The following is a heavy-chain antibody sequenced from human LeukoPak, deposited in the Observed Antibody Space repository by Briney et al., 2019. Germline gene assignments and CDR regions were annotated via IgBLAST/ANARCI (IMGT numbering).Heavy chain of an antibody. CDR3: AKNTYGSGSYYPVHY. CDR2: IRYDGSNK. D-gene: IGHD3-10*01. CDR1: GFSFSNSG. Sequence: GGSLRLSCAASGFSFSNSGMHWVRQAPGKGLEWVAFIRYDGSNKYYADSVKGRFTISRDNSENTLYLHMNSLRAEDTAVYYCAKNTYGSGSYYPVHYWGQGTLVTVSS. V-gene: IGHV3-30*02. J-gene: IGHJ4*02.